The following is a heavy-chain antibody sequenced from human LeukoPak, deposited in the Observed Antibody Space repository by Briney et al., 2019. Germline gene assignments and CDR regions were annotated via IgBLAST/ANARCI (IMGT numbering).Heavy chain of an antibody. Sequence: SETLSLTCTVSGGSISTYYWSWIRQPPGKGLEWIGYVYYSGSTNYNPSLKSRVTISVDTSKNQFSLKLSSVTAADTAVYYCASGLGGRAFDIWGQGTMVTVSS. J-gene: IGHJ3*02. CDR2: VYYSGST. CDR3: ASGLGGRAFDI. D-gene: IGHD2-15*01. V-gene: IGHV4-59*08. CDR1: GGSISTYY.